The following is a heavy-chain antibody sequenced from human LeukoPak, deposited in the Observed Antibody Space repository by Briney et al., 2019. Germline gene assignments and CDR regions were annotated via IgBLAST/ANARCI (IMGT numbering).Heavy chain of an antibody. CDR1: GGSISSSSYY. J-gene: IGHJ4*02. CDR2: IYYSGST. V-gene: IGHV4-39*01. Sequence: SSETLSLTCTVSGGSISSSSYYWGWIRQPPGRGLEWIGSIYYSGSTYYNASLKSRVTISVDTSKNQFSLKLSSVTAADTAVYYCARHRDYYDSSGVFDYWGQGTLVTVSS. CDR3: ARHRDYYDSSGVFDY. D-gene: IGHD3-22*01.